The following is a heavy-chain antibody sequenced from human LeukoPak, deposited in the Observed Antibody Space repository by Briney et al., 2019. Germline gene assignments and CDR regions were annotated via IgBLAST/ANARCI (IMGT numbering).Heavy chain of an antibody. CDR1: GFTFSTFA. D-gene: IGHD5-24*01. CDR2: IFPSGGEI. Sequence: SGGSLRLSCAASGFTFSTFAMIWVRQPPGKGLEWVSSIFPSGGEIHYADSVKGRCTISRDNSKKTVYLQMNSLRTEDTAVYYCAKDRWLQGYFDYWGQGTLVTVSS. J-gene: IGHJ4*02. CDR3: AKDRWLQGYFDY. V-gene: IGHV3-23*01.